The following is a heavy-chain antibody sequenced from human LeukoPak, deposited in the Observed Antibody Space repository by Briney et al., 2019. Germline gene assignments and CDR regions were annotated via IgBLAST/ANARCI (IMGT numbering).Heavy chain of an antibody. D-gene: IGHD7-27*01. CDR1: GGSISSYY. J-gene: IGHJ4*02. Sequence: SETLSLTCTVSGGSISSYYWSWIRQPPGKGPEWIGYIYYSGSTNYNPSLKSRVTISVDTSKNQFSLKLSSVTAADTAVYYCARVTYLGVDYWGQGTLVTVSS. CDR2: IYYSGST. CDR3: ARVTYLGVDY. V-gene: IGHV4-59*01.